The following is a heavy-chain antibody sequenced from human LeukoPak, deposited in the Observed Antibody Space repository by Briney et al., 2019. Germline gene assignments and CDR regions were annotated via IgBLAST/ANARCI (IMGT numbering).Heavy chain of an antibody. V-gene: IGHV1-18*01. CDR2: ISAYNGNT. J-gene: IGHJ4*02. D-gene: IGHD3-22*01. Sequence: ASVKVSCKASGYTFTSYGIIWVRQAPGQGLEWMGWISAYNGNTNYAQKLQGRVTMTTDTSTSTAYMELRSLRSDDTAVYYCARDTYYYDSSGYADYWGQGTLVTVSS. CDR3: ARDTYYYDSSGYADY. CDR1: GYTFTSYG.